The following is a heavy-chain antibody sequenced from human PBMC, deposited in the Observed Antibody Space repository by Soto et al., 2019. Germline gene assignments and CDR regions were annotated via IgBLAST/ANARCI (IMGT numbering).Heavy chain of an antibody. D-gene: IGHD2-8*01. J-gene: IGHJ3*02. CDR2: IYTSGST. Sequence: SETLSLTCTVSGGSISSYYWSWIRQPAGNGLEWIGRIYTSGSTNYNPSLKSRVTMSVDTSKNQFSLKLSSVTAADTAVYYCARDRGYCTNGVCYTGGDAFDIWGQGTMVTVS. V-gene: IGHV4-4*07. CDR1: GGSISSYY. CDR3: ARDRGYCTNGVCYTGGDAFDI.